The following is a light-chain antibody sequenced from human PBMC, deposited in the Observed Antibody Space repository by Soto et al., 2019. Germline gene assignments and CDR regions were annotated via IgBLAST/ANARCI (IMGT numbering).Light chain of an antibody. CDR3: SSYTSSSTYV. V-gene: IGLV2-14*01. CDR2: DVS. Sequence: QSVLTQPASVSGSPGQSITISCTGTSSDVGGYKFVSWYQQHPGKAPKLMIYDVSNRPSGVSYRFSGSKSGNTASLTISGLQAEDEADYYCSSYTSSSTYVFGTGTKLTVL. CDR1: SSDVGGYKF. J-gene: IGLJ1*01.